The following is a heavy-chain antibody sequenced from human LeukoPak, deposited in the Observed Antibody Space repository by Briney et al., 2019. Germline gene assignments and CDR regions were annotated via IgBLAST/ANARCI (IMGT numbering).Heavy chain of an antibody. CDR1: GFTFSSYG. CDR3: ATYRQVLLPFES. D-gene: IGHD5-18*01. J-gene: IGHJ4*02. Sequence: PGGSLRLSCAASGFTFSSYGMNWVRQAPGKGLEWVAFIRYDGSKKYSADSVKGRFTISRDNSKSTLSLQMNSLRVEDTAIYYCATYRQVLLPFESWGQGTLVTVSS. CDR2: IRYDGSKK. V-gene: IGHV3-30*02.